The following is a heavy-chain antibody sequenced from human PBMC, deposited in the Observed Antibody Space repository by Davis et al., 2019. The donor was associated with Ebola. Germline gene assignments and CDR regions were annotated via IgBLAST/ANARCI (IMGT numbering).Heavy chain of an antibody. CDR3: ARDRDDFWSGYYTYYFDY. V-gene: IGHV3-7*01. J-gene: IGHJ4*02. D-gene: IGHD3-3*01. Sequence: GGSLRLSCVASGFNFPDYYMNWVRQAPWKGLEWVANIKHDESQRYYADSVKGRFTISRDNAKNSLYLQMNSLRAEDTAVYYCARDRDDFWSGYYTYYFDYWGQGTLVTVSS. CDR1: GFNFPDYY. CDR2: IKHDESQR.